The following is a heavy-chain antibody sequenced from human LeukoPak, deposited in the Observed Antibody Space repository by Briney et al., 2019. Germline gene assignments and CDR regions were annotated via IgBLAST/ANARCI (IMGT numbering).Heavy chain of an antibody. J-gene: IGHJ3*02. V-gene: IGHV3-33*01. Sequence: GTSLRLSCTPSGFTFSGYAMHWVRQAPGKGLGWVAVIWFDGSNTYYADPVKGRFTISRDNSKNTLYLQMNSLRAEDTAVYYCARGAQSGGYSGPFDIWGQGTMVTVSS. CDR3: ARGAQSGGYSGPFDI. CDR2: IWFDGSNT. CDR1: GFTFSGYA. D-gene: IGHD1-26*01.